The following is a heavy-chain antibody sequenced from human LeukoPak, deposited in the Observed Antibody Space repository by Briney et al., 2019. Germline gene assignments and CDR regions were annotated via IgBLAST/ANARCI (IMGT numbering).Heavy chain of an antibody. D-gene: IGHD1-26*01. Sequence: GGSLRLSCAASGFTFSSYWMHWVRQGPGKGLVWVSRINSDGSSTNYADSVRGRFTISRDNAENTLYLQMNSLRVEDTAVYYCARVPTWEPLSLYYFDYWGQGTLVTVSS. V-gene: IGHV3-74*01. J-gene: IGHJ4*02. CDR3: ARVPTWEPLSLYYFDY. CDR1: GFTFSSYW. CDR2: INSDGSST.